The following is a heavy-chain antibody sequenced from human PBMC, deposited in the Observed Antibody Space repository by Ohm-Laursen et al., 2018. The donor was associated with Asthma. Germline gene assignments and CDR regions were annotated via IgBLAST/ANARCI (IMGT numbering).Heavy chain of an antibody. D-gene: IGHD5-12*01. CDR2: IWYDGSNK. CDR1: GFTFSNYG. J-gene: IGHJ4*02. V-gene: IGHV3-33*01. Sequence: SLRLSCAASGFTFSNYGMHWVRQAPGKGLEWVAVIWYDGSNKYYADSVKGRFTISRDNSKNTLYLQMNSLRAEDTAVYYCAGATGYPRDYFDYWGQGTLITVSS. CDR3: AGATGYPRDYFDY.